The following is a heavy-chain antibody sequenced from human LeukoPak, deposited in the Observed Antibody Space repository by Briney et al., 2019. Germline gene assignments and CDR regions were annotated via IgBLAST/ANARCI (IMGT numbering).Heavy chain of an antibody. J-gene: IGHJ3*02. CDR3: ARGYYYGSGSYDFDI. V-gene: IGHV4-4*07. CDR2: ISTGGST. D-gene: IGHD3-10*01. Sequence: SGTLSLTCTVSGGSISSHCWSWIRQPAGTGLEWIGHISTGGSTNYNPSLNSRVTVSEDTSKNQFSLKLSSVTAADTAVYYCARGYYYGSGSYDFDIWGQGTMVTVSS. CDR1: GGSISSHC.